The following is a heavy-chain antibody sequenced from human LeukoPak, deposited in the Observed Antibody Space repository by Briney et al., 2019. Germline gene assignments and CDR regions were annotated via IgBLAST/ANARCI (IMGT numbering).Heavy chain of an antibody. V-gene: IGHV3-11*05. D-gene: IGHD6-13*01. CDR3: ARVGSTAEAGTVDF. Sequence: GGSLRLSCAASIFSLSDYYMSSIRQAPGKGLEWVSYISPSSTHTPYADPVKGRFTISRDNAKNSLYLQMNSLKADDTAVYYCARVGSTAEAGTVDFWGQGTLVTVSS. CDR1: IFSLSDYY. CDR2: ISPSSTHT. J-gene: IGHJ4*02.